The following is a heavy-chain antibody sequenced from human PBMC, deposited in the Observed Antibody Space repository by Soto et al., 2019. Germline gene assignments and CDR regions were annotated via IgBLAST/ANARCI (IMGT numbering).Heavy chain of an antibody. CDR1: GFTFSSYS. CDR3: ASACRSSGGICYHGDDY. V-gene: IGHV3-21*01. Sequence: EVQLVESGGGLVKPGGSLRLSCAASGFTFSSYSMNWVRQAPGKGLEWVSSISSSSSYIYYADSVKGRFTISRDNAKNSLYLQMNSLRAEDTAVYYCASACRSSGGICYHGDDYGGQGTLVTFSS. D-gene: IGHD2-15*01. J-gene: IGHJ4*02. CDR2: ISSSSSYI.